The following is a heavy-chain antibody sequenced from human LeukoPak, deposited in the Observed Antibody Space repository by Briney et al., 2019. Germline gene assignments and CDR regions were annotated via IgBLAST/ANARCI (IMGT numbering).Heavy chain of an antibody. CDR3: AKCNLDNCREGFHI. J-gene: IGHJ3*02. V-gene: IGHV3-23*01. D-gene: IGHD1-1*01. Sequence: GGSLRLSCAAAGFTFSSNALSWVRQAPGEGLDWVSSISVSSTTYYLDSVKGRFTISRDNSRDALYLQMNSLRAEDTALYYCAKCNLDNCREGFHIWGQGTIVTVSS. CDR1: GFTFSSNA. CDR2: ISVSSTT.